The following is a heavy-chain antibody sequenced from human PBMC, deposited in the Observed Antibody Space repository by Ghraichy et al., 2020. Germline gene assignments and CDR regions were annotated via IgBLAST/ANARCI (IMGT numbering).Heavy chain of an antibody. CDR1: GGSISSYY. Sequence: SQTLSLTCTVSGGSISSYYWSWIRQPPGKGLEWIGYIYYSGSTNYNPSLKSRVTISVDTSKNQFSLKLSSVTAADTAVYYCARGVVTLGGNYYGMDVWGQGTTVTVSS. V-gene: IGHV4-59*01. J-gene: IGHJ6*02. CDR2: IYYSGST. CDR3: ARGVVTLGGNYYGMDV. D-gene: IGHD4-23*01.